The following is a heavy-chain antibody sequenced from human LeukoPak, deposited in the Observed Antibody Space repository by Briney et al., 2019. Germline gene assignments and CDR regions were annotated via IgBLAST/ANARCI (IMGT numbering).Heavy chain of an antibody. CDR1: GFTFSSYS. Sequence: GGSLRLSSAASGFTFSSYSMNWVRQAPGKGLEWVSYISSSSSTIYYADSVKGRFTISRDNAKNSLYLQMNSLRAEDTAVYYCAKDYELLWFGELLYLPTTDYWGQGTLVTVSS. J-gene: IGHJ4*02. V-gene: IGHV3-48*04. CDR3: AKDYELLWFGELLYLPTTDY. D-gene: IGHD3-10*01. CDR2: ISSSSSTI.